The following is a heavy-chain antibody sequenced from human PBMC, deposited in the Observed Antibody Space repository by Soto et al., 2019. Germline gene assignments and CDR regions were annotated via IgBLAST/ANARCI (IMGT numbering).Heavy chain of an antibody. CDR2: INPGGGST. D-gene: IGHD2-21*02. J-gene: IGHJ3*02. CDR3: ARAVSAKVVTYHDDFDI. V-gene: IGHV1-46*01. Sequence: ASVKVSCKASGYTFTSNHIHWVRQAPGQGLDWMGIINPGGGSTTYSQKFQGRVTMTRGTSTGTVYMELSSLRSDDTAVYYCARAVSAKVVTYHDDFDIWGQGTMVTVSS. CDR1: GYTFTSNH.